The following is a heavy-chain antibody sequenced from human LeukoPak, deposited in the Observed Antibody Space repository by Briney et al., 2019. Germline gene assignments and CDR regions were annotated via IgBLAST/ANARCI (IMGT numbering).Heavy chain of an antibody. V-gene: IGHV5-51*01. CDR3: AKLGYCSGGSCYGDY. CDR2: IYPGDSDT. Sequence: EALQISCKGSGYTFTSYWIGWGRRMPGEGVEGLGIIYPGDSDTRYSPSFQGQVTISADKAISTAYLQWSSLKASDTAMYYCAKLGYCSGGSCYGDYWGQGTLVTVSS. D-gene: IGHD2-15*01. J-gene: IGHJ4*02. CDR1: GYTFTSYW.